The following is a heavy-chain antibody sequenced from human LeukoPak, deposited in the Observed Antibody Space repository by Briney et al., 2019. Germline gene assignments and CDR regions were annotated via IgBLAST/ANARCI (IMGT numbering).Heavy chain of an antibody. J-gene: IGHJ4*02. CDR1: GYTFTGYY. Sequence: AAVKVSCKASGYTFTGYYMHWVRQAPGQGLEWMGWINTNSGSTNYAQKFQGRVTMTRDTSISTAFMDLSRLRSDDTAVYYCARRGNYGDYFDYWGQGTLVTVSS. CDR3: ARRGNYGDYFDY. V-gene: IGHV1-2*02. CDR2: INTNSGST. D-gene: IGHD4-17*01.